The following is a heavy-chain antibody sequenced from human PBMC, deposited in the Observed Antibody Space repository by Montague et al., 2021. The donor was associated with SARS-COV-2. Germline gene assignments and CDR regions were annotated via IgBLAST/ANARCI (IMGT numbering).Heavy chain of an antibody. CDR1: GDSITNHY. CDR2: MHFTGKT. Sequence: SQTLSLTCSVSGDSITNHYWSWIRQPAGKGLEWIGRMHFTGKTNFSPFLSSRLTMSADTSKNQFSLKLTSVTAADTAIYFCARVSFGFGAGRVGTIDFWGQGTLVTVSS. CDR3: ARVSFGFGAGRVGTIDF. D-gene: IGHD3-10*01. V-gene: IGHV4-4*07. J-gene: IGHJ4*02.